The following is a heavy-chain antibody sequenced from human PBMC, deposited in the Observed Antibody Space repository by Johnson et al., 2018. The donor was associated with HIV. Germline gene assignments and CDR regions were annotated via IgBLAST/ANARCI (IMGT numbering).Heavy chain of an antibody. CDR1: GYTFSSYA. CDR3: ASLSDDAFDF. J-gene: IGHJ3*01. V-gene: IGHV3-30-3*01. Sequence: QVQLVESGGGVVQPGRSLRLSCAASGYTFSSYAMHWVRQAPGKGLEWVAVISYDANNKYYADSVKGRFTISRDNSENTLYLQMNSLKAEDTAVYYCASLSDDAFDFWGQGTMVIVSS. CDR2: ISYDANNK.